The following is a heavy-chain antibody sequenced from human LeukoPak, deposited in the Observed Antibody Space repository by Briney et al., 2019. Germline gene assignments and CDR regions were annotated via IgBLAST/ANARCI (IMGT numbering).Heavy chain of an antibody. J-gene: IGHJ6*02. D-gene: IGHD2-2*01. CDR3: AREIVVVPAAIENGMDV. CDR1: GFTFSVYY. V-gene: IGHV3-11*01. Sequence: GGSLRLSCAASGFTFSVYYMSWIRQAPGKGLEWVSYISSSGSTIYYADSVKGRFTISRDNAKNSLYLQMYSLRAEDTAVYYCAREIVVVPAAIENGMDVWGQGPTVTVSS. CDR2: ISSSGSTI.